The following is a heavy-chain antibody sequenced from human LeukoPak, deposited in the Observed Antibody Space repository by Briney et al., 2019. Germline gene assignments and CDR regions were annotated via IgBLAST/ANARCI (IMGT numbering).Heavy chain of an antibody. CDR1: GGSISSHY. CDR2: IYNSGST. J-gene: IGHJ6*03. Sequence: PSETLSLTCTVSGGSISSHYWSWIRQPPGEGLEWIGYIYNSGSTTYNPSLKSRVTISVDTSKNQFSLKLSSVTAADTAAYYCARVPLSGYKPYSYYMDVWGKGTTVTVSS. D-gene: IGHD3-3*01. V-gene: IGHV4-59*11. CDR3: ARVPLSGYKPYSYYMDV.